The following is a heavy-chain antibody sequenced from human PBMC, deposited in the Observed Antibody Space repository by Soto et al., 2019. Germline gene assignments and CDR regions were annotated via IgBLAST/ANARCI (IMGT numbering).Heavy chain of an antibody. Sequence: LGESLKISCKGSGYRFTNYWIGWVRQMPGKGLEWMGIIYPADSDTRYSPSFQGQVTMSVDKSINTAYLQWSSLKASDTAMYYCARLLYSSTWEEYFNHWGQGTLVTVSS. CDR3: ARLLYSSTWEEYFNH. J-gene: IGHJ1*01. D-gene: IGHD6-13*01. CDR1: GYRFTNYW. CDR2: IYPADSDT. V-gene: IGHV5-51*01.